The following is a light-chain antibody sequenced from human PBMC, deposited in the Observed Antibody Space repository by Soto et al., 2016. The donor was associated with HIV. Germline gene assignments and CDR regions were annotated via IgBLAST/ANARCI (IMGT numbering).Light chain of an antibody. J-gene: IGKJ4*01. CDR3: QQINVYPLT. Sequence: DIQLTQSPSFLSASVGDRVTITCRASQGIRSYLAWYQQKPGKAPKLLIYAASTLQTGVPSRFSGSGSGAEFTLTISSLQPEDFATYYCQQINVYPLTFGGGTRWTSN. CDR1: QGIRSY. CDR2: AAS. V-gene: IGKV1-9*01.